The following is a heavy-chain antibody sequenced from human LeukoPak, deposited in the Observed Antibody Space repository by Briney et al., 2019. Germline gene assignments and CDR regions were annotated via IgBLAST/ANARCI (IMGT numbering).Heavy chain of an antibody. CDR1: DGSISSRSYY. Sequence: PSETLSLTCTVSDGSISSRSYYWGWIRQPPGKGLEWIGSIHYSGNTYYNPSLKSRVTISVDTSKNQFSLKVSSVTAADTAVYYCASAVVSSSIAAAGLWGQGTMVTVSS. V-gene: IGHV4-39*01. CDR3: ASAVVSSSIAAAGL. D-gene: IGHD6-6*01. CDR2: IHYSGNT. J-gene: IGHJ3*01.